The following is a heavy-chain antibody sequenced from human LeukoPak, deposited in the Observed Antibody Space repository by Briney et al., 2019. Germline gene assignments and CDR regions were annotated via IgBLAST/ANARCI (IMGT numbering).Heavy chain of an antibody. D-gene: IGHD6-19*01. Sequence: GRSLRLSCAASGFTFDGYAMRWVRQAPGKGLEWVSGISWSSGSIGYADSVKGRFTISRDNAKNYLYLQMHSLRAEDMALYYCAKGEGPDSSGWYFDYWGQGTPVNVSS. CDR3: AKGEGPDSSGWYFDY. J-gene: IGHJ4*02. V-gene: IGHV3-9*03. CDR2: ISWSSGSI. CDR1: GFTFDGYA.